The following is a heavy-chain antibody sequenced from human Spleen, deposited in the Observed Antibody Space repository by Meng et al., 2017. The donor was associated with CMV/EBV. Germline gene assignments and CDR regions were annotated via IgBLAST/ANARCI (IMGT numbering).Heavy chain of an antibody. CDR3: ARDLDTYCGGDCYGSFDY. D-gene: IGHD2-21*01. CDR1: GFTFASYT. V-gene: IGHV3-21*01. J-gene: IGHJ4*02. Sequence: GESLKISCAASGFTFASYTMKWVRQAPGKGLEWVSSISSSSSYIYYADSVKGRFTISRDNAKNSLYLQMNSLRAEDTAVYYCARDLDTYCGGDCYGSFDYWGQGTLVTVSS. CDR2: ISSSSSYI.